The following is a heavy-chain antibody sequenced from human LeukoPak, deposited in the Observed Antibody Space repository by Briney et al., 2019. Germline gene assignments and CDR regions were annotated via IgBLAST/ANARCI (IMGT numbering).Heavy chain of an antibody. CDR2: IYSGGST. D-gene: IGHD3-22*01. CDR3: ARRAGDYSHPYDY. V-gene: IGHV3-53*01. J-gene: IGHJ4*02. Sequence: PGGSLRLSCTVSGFTVSTNSMSWVRQTPGKGLEWVSFIYSGGSTHYSDSVKGRSTISRDNSKNTLYLQMNSLRAEDTAVYYCARRAGDYSHPYDYWGQGTLVTVSS. CDR1: GFTVSTNS.